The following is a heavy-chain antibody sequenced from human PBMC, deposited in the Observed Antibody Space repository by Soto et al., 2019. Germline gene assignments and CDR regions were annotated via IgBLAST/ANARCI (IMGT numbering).Heavy chain of an antibody. V-gene: IGHV4-59*01. Sequence: QVQLQESGPGLVKPSETLSLTCAVSGDSISSYYCMWIRQPPGKGLESIVYLYYGRSANYNPSLKSRVTLSVDTSTNQGSLTLSSMTAADTAVYYCALRSMAVVPEYWGQGTLVTVSS. CDR1: GDSISSYY. CDR3: ALRSMAVVPEY. J-gene: IGHJ4*02. CDR2: LYYGRSA. D-gene: IGHD3-22*01.